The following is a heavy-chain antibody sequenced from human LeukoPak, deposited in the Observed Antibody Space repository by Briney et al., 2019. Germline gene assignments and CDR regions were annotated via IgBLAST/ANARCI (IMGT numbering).Heavy chain of an antibody. D-gene: IGHD2-15*01. CDR3: ARELGYCSGGSCYGWFDP. V-gene: IGHV4-59*01. Sequence: SETLSLTCTVSGGSISSYYWSWIRQPPGKGLEWIGYIYYSGSTNYNPSLKSRVTISVDTSKNQFSLKLSSVTAADTDVYYCARELGYCSGGSCYGWFDPWGQGTLVTVSS. J-gene: IGHJ5*02. CDR2: IYYSGST. CDR1: GGSISSYY.